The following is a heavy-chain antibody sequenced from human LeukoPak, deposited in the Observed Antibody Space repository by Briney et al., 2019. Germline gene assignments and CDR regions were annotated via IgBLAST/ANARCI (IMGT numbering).Heavy chain of an antibody. CDR1: GGSTTSYI. J-gene: IGHJ4*02. Sequence: SPTLSLTCTVSGGSTTSYICSWLRQPPQKGLEWIVYIYYSGSTNYNPSLKSRVTISVGTSKNQFSLKLSSVTAADTAVYYCARQTGRGDFDYWGQGTLVTVSS. CDR3: ARQTGRGDFDY. D-gene: IGHD1-14*01. V-gene: IGHV4-59*08. CDR2: IYYSGST.